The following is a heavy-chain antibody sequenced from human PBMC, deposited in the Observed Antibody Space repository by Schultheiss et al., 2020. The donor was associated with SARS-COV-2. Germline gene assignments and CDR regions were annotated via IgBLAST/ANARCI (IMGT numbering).Heavy chain of an antibody. V-gene: IGHV4-34*09. D-gene: IGHD6-6*01. CDR2: INHSGST. J-gene: IGHJ2*01. CDR3: ARDLRSIAASLYFDL. Sequence: SETLSLTCTVSGGSISSYYWSWIRQPAGKGLEWIGEINHSGSTNYNPSLKSRVTISVDTSKNQFSLKLSSVTAADTAVYYCARDLRSIAASLYFDLWGRGTLVTVSS. CDR1: GGSISSYY.